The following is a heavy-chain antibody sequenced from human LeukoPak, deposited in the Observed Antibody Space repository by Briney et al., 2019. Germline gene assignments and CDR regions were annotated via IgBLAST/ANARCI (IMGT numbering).Heavy chain of an antibody. J-gene: IGHJ5*02. Sequence: ASVKVSCKASGYTFTKYFMHWVRQAPGQGLEWMGIINPRGGSTGYAQKFQGRITMTTDMSTRTVYMELSSLESEDTAVYYWARRDCVGDCYSNWFDPWGQGTLVTVSS. CDR2: INPRGGST. V-gene: IGHV1-46*01. D-gene: IGHD2-21*02. CDR1: GYTFTKYF. CDR3: ARRDCVGDCYSNWFDP.